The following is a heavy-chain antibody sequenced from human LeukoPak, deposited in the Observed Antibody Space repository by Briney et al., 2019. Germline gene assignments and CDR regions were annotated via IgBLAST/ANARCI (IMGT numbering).Heavy chain of an antibody. CDR2: IWYDGSNK. V-gene: IGHV3-33*01. CDR3: ARDLGQLDY. Sequence: GGSLRLSCAASGFTFSSYGMHWVRRAPGKGLEWVAFIWYDGSNKYYADSVKGRFTISRDNFRNTLYLQMNSLRAEDTAVYYCARDLGQLDYWGQGTLVTVSS. D-gene: IGHD3-16*01. J-gene: IGHJ4*02. CDR1: GFTFSSYG.